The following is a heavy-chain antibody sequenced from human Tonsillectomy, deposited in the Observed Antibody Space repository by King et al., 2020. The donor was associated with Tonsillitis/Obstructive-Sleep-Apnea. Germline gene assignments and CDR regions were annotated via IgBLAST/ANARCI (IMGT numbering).Heavy chain of an antibody. CDR1: GFTFDDYA. Sequence: QLVQSGGGLVQPGRSLRLSCAASGFTFDDYAMHWVRQAPGKGLEWVSGISWNSGSIGYADSVKGRFTISRDNAKNSLYLQMNSLRAEDTALYYCAKDIGQRTWMAFDIWGQGTMVTVSS. CDR3: AKDIGQRTWMAFDI. J-gene: IGHJ3*02. D-gene: IGHD1-1*01. V-gene: IGHV3-9*01. CDR2: ISWNSGSI.